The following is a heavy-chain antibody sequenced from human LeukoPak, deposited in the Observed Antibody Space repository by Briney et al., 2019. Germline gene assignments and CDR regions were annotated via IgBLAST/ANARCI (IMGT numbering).Heavy chain of an antibody. Sequence: SETLSLTCTVSGGSISSSSYYWGWIRQPPGKGLEWIGSIYYSGSTYYNPSLKSRVTISVDTSKNQFSLKLSSVTAADTAVYYCARRGRITMVRGVIKGMGVWGQGTTVTVSS. V-gene: IGHV4-39*01. J-gene: IGHJ6*02. CDR1: GGSISSSSYY. CDR2: IYYSGST. CDR3: ARRGRITMVRGVIKGMGV. D-gene: IGHD3-10*01.